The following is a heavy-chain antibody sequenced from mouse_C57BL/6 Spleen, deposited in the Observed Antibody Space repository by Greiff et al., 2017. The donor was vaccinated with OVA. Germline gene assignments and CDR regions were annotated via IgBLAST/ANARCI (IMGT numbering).Heavy chain of an antibody. CDR3: ARGFYYYGSSYRYYFDY. J-gene: IGHJ2*01. CDR2: INPNYGTT. V-gene: IGHV1-39*01. CDR1: GYSFTDYH. Sequence: EVQRVESGPELVKPGASVKISCKASGYSFTDYHMNWVKQSNGKSLEWIGVINPNYGTTSYNQKFKGKATLTVDQSSSTAYMQLNSLTSEDSAVYYCARGFYYYGSSYRYYFDYWGKGTTLTVSS. D-gene: IGHD1-1*01.